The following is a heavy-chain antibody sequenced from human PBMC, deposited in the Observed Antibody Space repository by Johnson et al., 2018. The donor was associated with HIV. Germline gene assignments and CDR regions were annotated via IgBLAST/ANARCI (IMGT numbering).Heavy chain of an antibody. Sequence: QVQLVESGGGVVQPGRSLRLSCVASGFTFSSYGMHWVRQAPGKGLEWVAVIYSGGSTYYADSVKGRFTISRDNSKNTLYLQMNSLRAEDTAVYYCARRFGAAFDIWGQGTMVTVSS. CDR2: IYSGGST. D-gene: IGHD3-16*01. J-gene: IGHJ3*02. CDR3: ARRFGAAFDI. CDR1: GFTFSSYG. V-gene: IGHV3-NL1*01.